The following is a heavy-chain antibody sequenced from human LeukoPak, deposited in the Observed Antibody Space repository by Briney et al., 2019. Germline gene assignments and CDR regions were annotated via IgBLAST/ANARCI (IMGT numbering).Heavy chain of an antibody. J-gene: IGHJ4*02. Sequence: GGSLRLSCAASGFTFSNYGMHWVRQAPGKGLEWVAFIRADGINKYHADSVRGRFTISRDSSKNTLYLQMNSLRVEETAVYYCVKGRSDLDYWGQGTLVTVSS. CDR1: GFTFSNYG. CDR3: VKGRSDLDY. V-gene: IGHV3-30*02. CDR2: IRADGINK.